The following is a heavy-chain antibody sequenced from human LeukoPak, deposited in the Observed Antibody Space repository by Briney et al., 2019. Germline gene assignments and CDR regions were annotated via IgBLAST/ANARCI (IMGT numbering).Heavy chain of an antibody. CDR1: GYEFSSYG. V-gene: IGHV1-18*01. CDR3: AKDSPRDDYVRGSYRYSRRGLDI. Sequence: GASVKVSCKASGYEFSSYGISWVRRAPGQGLEWMGWISAYNGKTKYAEKFQGRLTITTETSTSIAYMELRSLTSGDTAVYYCAKDSPRDDYVRGSYRYSRRGLDIWGQGTLVTASS. D-gene: IGHD3-16*02. J-gene: IGHJ3*02. CDR2: ISAYNGKT.